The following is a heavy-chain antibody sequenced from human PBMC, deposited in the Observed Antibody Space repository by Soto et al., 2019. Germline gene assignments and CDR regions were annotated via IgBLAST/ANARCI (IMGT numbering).Heavy chain of an antibody. J-gene: IGHJ6*02. D-gene: IGHD2-21*02. CDR2: ISYDGSNK. CDR3: ARVLCGGDCYRNYYYYGMDV. Sequence: GGSLRLSCAASGFTFSSYAMHWVRQAPGKGLEWVAVISYDGSNKYYADSVKGRFTISRDNSKNTLYLQMNSLRAEDTAVYYCARVLCGGDCYRNYYYYGMDVWGQGTTVTVSS. V-gene: IGHV3-30-3*01. CDR1: GFTFSSYA.